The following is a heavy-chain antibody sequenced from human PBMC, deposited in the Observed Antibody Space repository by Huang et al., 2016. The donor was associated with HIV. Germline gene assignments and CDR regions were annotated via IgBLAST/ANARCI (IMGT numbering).Heavy chain of an antibody. J-gene: IGHJ4*02. CDR1: GGSIGSHY. D-gene: IGHD4-4*01. V-gene: IGHV4-59*11. CDR3: ARDRTRNSRDY. Sequence: QVQLQESGPGLVKPSETLSLTCNVSGGSIGSHYWTWIRQLPGKGLEWSGSTSYSGSTNYSPSLKSRVTISVDTSKNQFSLTLSSVTAADTAVYFCARDRTRNSRDYWGQGTLVTVSS. CDR2: TSYSGST.